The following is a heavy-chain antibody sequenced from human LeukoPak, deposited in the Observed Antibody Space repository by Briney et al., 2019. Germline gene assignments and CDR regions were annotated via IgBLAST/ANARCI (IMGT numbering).Heavy chain of an antibody. D-gene: IGHD3-9*01. J-gene: IGHJ1*01. CDR2: MNPNSGNT. Sequence: ASVKVSCKASGYTFTSYDINWVRQATGQGLEWMGWMNPNSGNTGYAQKFQGRVTMTRNTSISTAYMELSSLRSEDTAVYYCARYDILTGYYIAEYFQHWGQGTLVTVSS. V-gene: IGHV1-8*01. CDR3: ARYDILTGYYIAEYFQH. CDR1: GYTFTSYD.